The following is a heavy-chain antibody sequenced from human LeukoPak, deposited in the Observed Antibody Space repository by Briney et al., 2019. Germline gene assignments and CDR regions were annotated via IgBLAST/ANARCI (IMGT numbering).Heavy chain of an antibody. Sequence: ASVKVSCKASGYTFTGSYMHWVRQAPGQGLEWMGWINPNSGGTNYAQKFQGRVTMTRDTSISTAYMELSRLRSDDTAVYYCARESGQYCSGGSCYRYYYYMDVWGKGTTVTVSS. J-gene: IGHJ6*03. D-gene: IGHD2-15*01. V-gene: IGHV1-2*02. CDR1: GYTFTGSY. CDR3: ARESGQYCSGGSCYRYYYYMDV. CDR2: INPNSGGT.